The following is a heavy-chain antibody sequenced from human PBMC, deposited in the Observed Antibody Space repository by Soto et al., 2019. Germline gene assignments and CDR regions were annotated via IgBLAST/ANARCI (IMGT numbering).Heavy chain of an antibody. CDR1: GGSFSGYY. V-gene: IGHV4-34*01. J-gene: IGHJ4*02. Sequence: SETLSLTCAVYGGSFSGYYWTWIRQPPGTGLEWIGEINHSGSTNYNPSLKSRVTISVDTSKNQFSLKLTSVTAADTAVYYCASHARYDYSNSFDYWGQGTLVTVSS. D-gene: IGHD4-4*01. CDR2: INHSGST. CDR3: ASHARYDYSNSFDY.